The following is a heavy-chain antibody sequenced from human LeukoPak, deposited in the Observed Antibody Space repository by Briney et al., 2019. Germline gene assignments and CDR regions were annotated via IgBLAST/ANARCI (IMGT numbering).Heavy chain of an antibody. CDR3: TLPWGSGSYYDY. Sequence: PGGSLRLSCAASGFTFSNAWLNWVRQAPGKGLEWVGHIKSKTDGGTTDYAAPVKGRFTISRDDSKNTLFLQMNSLKTEDTAVYYRTLPWGSGSYYDYWGQGTLVTVSS. J-gene: IGHJ4*02. CDR1: GFTFSNAW. V-gene: IGHV3-15*01. D-gene: IGHD3-10*01. CDR2: IKSKTDGGTT.